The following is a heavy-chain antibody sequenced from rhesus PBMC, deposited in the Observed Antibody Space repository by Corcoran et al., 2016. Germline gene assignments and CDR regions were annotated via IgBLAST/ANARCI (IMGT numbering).Heavy chain of an antibody. Sequence: QVQLQESGPGVVKPSETLSLTCAVSGGSISDSYRWNWIRQPPGKGLEWIGYIDVSRTSTNYNPALKSRVTISKDTSKNQFSLKLSSVTAADTAVYYCARDLAGTFYYYGLDSWGQGVVVTVSS. CDR2: IDVSRTST. CDR3: ARDLAGTFYYYGLDS. V-gene: IGHV4S10*01. CDR1: GGSISDSYR. J-gene: IGHJ6*01. D-gene: IGHD1-1-1*01.